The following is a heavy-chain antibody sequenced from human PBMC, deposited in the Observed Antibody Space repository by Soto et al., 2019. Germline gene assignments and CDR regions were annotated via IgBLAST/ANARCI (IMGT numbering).Heavy chain of an antibody. D-gene: IGHD3-22*01. CDR2: TSPSTSIT. Sequence: PGGSLRLSCAASGFTFSNYCMSWVRQAPGKGLEWISYTSPSTSITFYADSVKGRFTTSRDNAKNSLYLQMNSLRAEDTAVYYCARVNGYYYYGMDVWGQGTTVTVSS. J-gene: IGHJ6*02. CDR3: ARVNGYYYYGMDV. CDR1: GFTFSNYC. V-gene: IGHV3-48*04.